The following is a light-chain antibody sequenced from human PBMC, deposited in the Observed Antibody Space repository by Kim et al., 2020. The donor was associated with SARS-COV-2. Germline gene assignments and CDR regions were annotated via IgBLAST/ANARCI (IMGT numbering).Light chain of an antibody. V-gene: IGLV3-21*04. J-gene: IGLJ1*01. CDR3: QVWDSSSDQPYV. Sequence: PGEKARITCGGNNIGSKSVHWYQQKPGQPPGLVIYYDSDRPSGIPERFSGSNSGNKATLTISRVEAGDEADYYCQVWDSSSDQPYVFGTGTKVTVL. CDR1: NIGSKS. CDR2: YDS.